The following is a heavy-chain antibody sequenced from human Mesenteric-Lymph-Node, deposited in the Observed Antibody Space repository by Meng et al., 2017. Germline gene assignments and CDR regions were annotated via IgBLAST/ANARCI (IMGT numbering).Heavy chain of an antibody. D-gene: IGHD1-26*01. CDR2: ISGSGGTT. V-gene: IGHV3-23*01. CDR3: ARDPSGTYEAFDY. Sequence: GGPLRLSCGASGFTFSTFDMTWVRQPPGKGLEWVSGISGSGGTTYYADSVKGRFTISRDNSRNTLYLQMNSLRAEDTALYYCARDPSGTYEAFDYWGQGTLVTVSS. CDR1: GFTFSTFD. J-gene: IGHJ4*02.